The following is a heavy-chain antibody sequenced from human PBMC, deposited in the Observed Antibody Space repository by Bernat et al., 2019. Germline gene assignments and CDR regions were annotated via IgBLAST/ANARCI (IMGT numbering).Heavy chain of an antibody. CDR2: ISGGGRSI. CDR1: GFTFSSYA. D-gene: IGHD3-10*01. V-gene: IGHV3-23*04. CDR3: AKDSKGGSGWFDP. Sequence: VQLVESGGGLVQPGGSLRLSCATSGFTFSSYAMSWVRQAPGKGLEWVSAISGGGRSIYYADSVRGRFTISRDNSKNTLYLQMDSLRAEDTAVYYCAKDSKGGSGWFDPWGQGTLVTVSS. J-gene: IGHJ5*02.